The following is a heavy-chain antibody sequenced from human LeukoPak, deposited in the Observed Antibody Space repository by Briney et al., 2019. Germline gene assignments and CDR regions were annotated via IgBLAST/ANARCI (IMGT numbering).Heavy chain of an antibody. CDR2: INNSGST. CDR1: GASISSTSYY. Sequence: SETLSLTCTVSGASISSTSYYWAWIRQPTGRGQEWIGNINNSGSTYYNPSLKSRVTMSVDTSKNQFSLKLSSVTAADTAVYYCATAAGTSWGQGTLVVVSS. D-gene: IGHD6-13*01. J-gene: IGHJ5*02. CDR3: ATAAGTS. V-gene: IGHV4-39*07.